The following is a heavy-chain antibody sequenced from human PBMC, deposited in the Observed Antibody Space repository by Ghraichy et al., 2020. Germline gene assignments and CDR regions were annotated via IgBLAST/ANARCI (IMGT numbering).Heavy chain of an antibody. CDR1: GFTFSSYI. CDR3: ARASLGTTCLDV. D-gene: IGHD2/OR15-2a*01. CDR2: ISSSSSYI. Sequence: GGSLRLSCAASGFTFSSYIMDWVRQAPGKGLEWVSSISSSSSYIYYADSVKGRFTISRDNAKNSLYLQMNSLRAEDTAVYYCARASLGTTCLDVWGQGTTVTVSS. V-gene: IGHV3-21*01. J-gene: IGHJ6*02.